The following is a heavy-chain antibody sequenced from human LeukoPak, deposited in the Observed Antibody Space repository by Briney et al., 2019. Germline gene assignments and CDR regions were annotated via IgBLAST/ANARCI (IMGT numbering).Heavy chain of an antibody. CDR2: ISSSSSYI. CDR1: GFTFSTHS. D-gene: IGHD4-11*01. Sequence: PGGSLRLSCAASGFTFSTHSMNWVRQAPGKGLKWVSSISSSSSYIYYADSVKGRFTISRDNAKNSLYLQMNSLRAEDTAVYYCAKIQTTITPVDYWGQGTLVTVSS. J-gene: IGHJ4*02. CDR3: AKIQTTITPVDY. V-gene: IGHV3-21*01.